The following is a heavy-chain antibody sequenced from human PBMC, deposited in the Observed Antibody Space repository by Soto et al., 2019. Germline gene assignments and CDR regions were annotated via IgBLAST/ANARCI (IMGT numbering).Heavy chain of an antibody. J-gene: IGHJ6*02. CDR1: GFTFSSYG. D-gene: IGHD7-27*01. Sequence: QVQLVESGGGXXXXGRSLXXXXXASGFTFSSYGMHWVRQAPGKGLEWVAVISYDGSNKYYADSVKGRFTISRDNSKNTLYLQMNSLRAEDTAVYYCAKDLLGPGRAYGMDVWGQGTTVTVSS. CDR3: AKDLLGPGRAYGMDV. V-gene: IGHV3-30*18. CDR2: ISYDGSNK.